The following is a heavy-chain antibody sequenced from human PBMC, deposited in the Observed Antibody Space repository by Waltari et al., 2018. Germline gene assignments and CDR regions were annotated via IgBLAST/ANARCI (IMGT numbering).Heavy chain of an antibody. V-gene: IGHV1-3*01. CDR3: ARDLIAVAGTHFDY. J-gene: IGHJ4*02. Sequence: QVQLVQSGAEVKKPGASVKVSCKASGYTFTSYAMHWVRQAPGQRLEGMGWINAGNGNTKYSQKFQGRVTITRDTSASTAYMELSSLRSEDTAVYYCARDLIAVAGTHFDYWGQGTLVTVSS. CDR2: INAGNGNT. D-gene: IGHD6-19*01. CDR1: GYTFTSYA.